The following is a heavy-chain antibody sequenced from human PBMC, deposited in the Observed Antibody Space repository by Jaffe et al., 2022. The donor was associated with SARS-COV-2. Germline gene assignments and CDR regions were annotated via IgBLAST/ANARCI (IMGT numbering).Heavy chain of an antibody. CDR2: ISAYNGNT. J-gene: IGHJ6*02. Sequence: QVQLVQSGAEVKKPGASVKVSCKASGYTFTSYGISWVRQAPGQGLEWMGWISAYNGNTNYAQKLQGRVTMTTDTSTSTAYMELRSLRSDDTAVYYCARDFGQWLRFPEYYYYGMDVWGQGTTVTVSS. CDR3: ARDFGQWLRFPEYYYYGMDV. CDR1: GYTFTSYG. V-gene: IGHV1-18*01. D-gene: IGHD5-12*01.